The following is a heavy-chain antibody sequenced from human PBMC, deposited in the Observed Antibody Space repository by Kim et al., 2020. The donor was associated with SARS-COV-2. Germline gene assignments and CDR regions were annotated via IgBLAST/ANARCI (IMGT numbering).Heavy chain of an antibody. CDR3: ARVEGVYYYDSSGFFDS. CDR1: GGSVSSGSYY. V-gene: IGHV4-61*01. J-gene: IGHJ4*02. Sequence: SETLSLTCTVSGGSVSSGSYYWSWIRQPPGKGLEWIGYIDYSGSTNYNPSLKSRVTISVDTSKNQFSLKLSSVTAADTAVYYCARVEGVYYYDSSGFFDSWGQGTLVTVSS. D-gene: IGHD3-22*01. CDR2: IDYSGST.